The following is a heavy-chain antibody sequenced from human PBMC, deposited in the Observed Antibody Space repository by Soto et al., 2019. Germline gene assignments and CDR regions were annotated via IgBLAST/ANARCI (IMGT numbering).Heavy chain of an antibody. CDR1: GFTFSSYS. V-gene: IGHV3-21*01. J-gene: IGHJ3*02. Sequence: PGGSLRLSCAASGFTFSSYSMNWVRQAPGKGLEWVSSISSSSSYIYYADSVKGRFTISRDNAKNSLYLQMNSLRAEDTAVYYCARGNPNYYYDSSGYWRAFDIWGQGTMVTVS. CDR2: ISSSSSYI. D-gene: IGHD3-22*01. CDR3: ARGNPNYYYDSSGYWRAFDI.